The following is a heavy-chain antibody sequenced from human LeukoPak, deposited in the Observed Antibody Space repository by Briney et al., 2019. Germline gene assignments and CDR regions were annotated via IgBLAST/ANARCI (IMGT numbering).Heavy chain of an antibody. CDR2: ISSSSSYI. J-gene: IGHJ3*02. CDR3: AIDVVVVAATLDAFDI. CDR1: GFTFSSYI. Sequence: GGSLRLSCAASGFTFSSYIMNWVRQAPGKGLEWVSSISSSSSYIYYADSVKGRFTISRDNAKNSLYLQMNSLRAEDTAVYYCAIDVVVVAATLDAFDIWGQGTMVTVSS. V-gene: IGHV3-21*01. D-gene: IGHD2-15*01.